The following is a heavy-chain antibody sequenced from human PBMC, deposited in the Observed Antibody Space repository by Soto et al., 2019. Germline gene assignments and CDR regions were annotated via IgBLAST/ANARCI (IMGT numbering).Heavy chain of an antibody. CDR3: AHPRGYGVFDAYDL. CDR2: ISDSGAFI. V-gene: IGHV3-23*01. Sequence: AQLLESGGGLAHPGGSLRLSCAASGFTFSTYAMSWVRQAPGKGLEWVSAISDSGAFIYHAESVKGRFTISRDNSINTLYLQMNSLRTEDTALYYCAHPRGYGVFDAYDLWGQGTMVTVSS. J-gene: IGHJ3*01. D-gene: IGHD4-17*01. CDR1: GFTFSTYA.